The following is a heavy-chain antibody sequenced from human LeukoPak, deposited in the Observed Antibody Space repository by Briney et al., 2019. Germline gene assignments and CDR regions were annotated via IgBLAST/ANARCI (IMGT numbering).Heavy chain of an antibody. CDR2: IKSNTDGGTT. J-gene: IGHJ4*02. V-gene: IGHV3-15*01. D-gene: IGHD5-24*01. CDR1: VVTFSNVG. CDR3: TTAAESWLQPDY. Sequence: GGSLRLSCAASVVTFSNVGVSWVRQAPGKGLEWVGRIKSNTDGGTTHYAVPVKGRFTISRDDSKNTLYLQMNSLKTEDTALYYCTTAAESWLQPDYWGQGTRVTVSS.